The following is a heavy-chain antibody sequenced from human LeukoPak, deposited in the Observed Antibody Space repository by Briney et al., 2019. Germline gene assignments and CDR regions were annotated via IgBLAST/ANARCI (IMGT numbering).Heavy chain of an antibody. Sequence: SATLSLTCTVSGGSISSSSYYWGWIRQPPGKGLEWIGSIYYSGSTYYNPSLKSRFTISFDTSKNQFFMKLSSVAAADTAVSYCARHGSCYNNWFDPWGQGTLVTVSS. D-gene: IGHD2-15*01. J-gene: IGHJ5*02. CDR1: GGSISSSSYY. CDR2: IYYSGST. V-gene: IGHV4-39*01. CDR3: ARHGSCYNNWFDP.